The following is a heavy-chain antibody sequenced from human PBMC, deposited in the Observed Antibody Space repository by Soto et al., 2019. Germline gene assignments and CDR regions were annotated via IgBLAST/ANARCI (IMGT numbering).Heavy chain of an antibody. CDR1: GFPFSCSA. CDR2: IRSKPNSYAT. D-gene: IGHD7-27*01. V-gene: IGHV3-73*02. CDR3: AGDHYYNMDV. J-gene: IGHJ6*02. Sequence: EVQLVESGGGLVQPGGSLKLSCAASGFPFSCSAMHWVRQASGKGLEWVGRIRSKPNSYATTYAASVKGRFTISRNDSKNTAYLQMNSLKTEDTAVYYCAGDHYYNMDVWGRGTTVTVSS.